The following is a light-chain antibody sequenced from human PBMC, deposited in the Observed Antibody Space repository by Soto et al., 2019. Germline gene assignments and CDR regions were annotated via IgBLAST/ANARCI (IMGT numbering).Light chain of an antibody. CDR1: SSDVGGYNY. V-gene: IGLV2-8*01. Sequence: QAVLTQPPSASGSPGQSVTISCTGTSSDVGGYNYVSWYQQHPGRPPKLMIYEVTKRPLGVPDRFSGSKSGNTASLTVSGLQAQDEADYYCSSYAGRNNSGIGPETKVTVL. CDR2: EVT. CDR3: SSYAGRNNSG. J-gene: IGLJ1*01.